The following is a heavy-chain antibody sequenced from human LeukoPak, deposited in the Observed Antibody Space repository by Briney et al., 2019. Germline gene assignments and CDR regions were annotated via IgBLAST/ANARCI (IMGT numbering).Heavy chain of an antibody. D-gene: IGHD3-22*01. CDR3: TRGYDTSAWLFDY. Sequence: GGSLRLSCITSGFTFGDYGMTWFRQAPGKGLEWVSHIRGKAYGGTMEYAASVRGRFTVSRDDSKSVAYLQMSRLTTEDTAVYYCTRGYDTSAWLFDYWGQGTLVTVSS. CDR1: GFTFGDYG. J-gene: IGHJ4*02. CDR2: IRGKAYGGTM. V-gene: IGHV3-49*03.